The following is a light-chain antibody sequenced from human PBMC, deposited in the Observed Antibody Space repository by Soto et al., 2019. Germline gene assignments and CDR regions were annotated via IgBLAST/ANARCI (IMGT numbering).Light chain of an antibody. J-gene: IGKJ3*01. CDR3: QQFGSSRGFT. CDR2: GAS. Sequence: EIVLTQSPGTLSLSPGERATLSCRASQSINSRYLAWYQQKPGQAPRLLIYGASSRATGIPDRFSGSGSGTDFTLTISRLEPEDFAVYYCQQFGSSRGFTFGPGTKVDIK. V-gene: IGKV3-20*01. CDR1: QSINSRY.